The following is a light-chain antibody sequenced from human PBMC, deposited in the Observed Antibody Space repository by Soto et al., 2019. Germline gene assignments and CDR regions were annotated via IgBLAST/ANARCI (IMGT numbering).Light chain of an antibody. CDR2: GTS. V-gene: IGKV3-15*01. Sequence: EIVLTQSPGTLPLSPGEGATASCRVSQSINSKSLVWYQRKFGQAPRLLIYGTSTRATGIPARFSGSGSGTEFTLTISSLQSEDFAVYYCHQYNFWPTFGQGTKVDI. J-gene: IGKJ1*01. CDR3: HQYNFWPT. CDR1: QSINSKS.